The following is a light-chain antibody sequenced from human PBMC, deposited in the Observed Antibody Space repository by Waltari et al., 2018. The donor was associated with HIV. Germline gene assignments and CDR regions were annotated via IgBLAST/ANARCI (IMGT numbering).Light chain of an antibody. V-gene: IGKV3-20*01. Sequence: EIVLTQSPGTLSLSPGESATLSCRASQRVSSSYLAWYQQKPGQAPRLLIYGASSRATGTPDRFGGSGYGTDFTLTSSRLDPEDFAVYYCQQYGTSCTFGQGTRLEIK. J-gene: IGKJ5*01. CDR3: QQYGTSCT. CDR2: GAS. CDR1: QRVSSSY.